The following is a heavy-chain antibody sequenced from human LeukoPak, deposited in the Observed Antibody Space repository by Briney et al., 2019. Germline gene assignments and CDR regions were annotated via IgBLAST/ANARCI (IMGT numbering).Heavy chain of an antibody. CDR2: ISGSGGST. Sequence: GGSLRLSCAASGFTFSSYAMSWVRQAPGKGLEWVSAISGSGGSTYYADCVKGRFSISRANSKNTLYLQMNSLRAEDTAVYYCAKGDSSGWYGVFDSWGQGTLVTVSS. CDR1: GFTFSSYA. J-gene: IGHJ4*02. V-gene: IGHV3-23*01. CDR3: AKGDSSGWYGVFDS. D-gene: IGHD6-19*01.